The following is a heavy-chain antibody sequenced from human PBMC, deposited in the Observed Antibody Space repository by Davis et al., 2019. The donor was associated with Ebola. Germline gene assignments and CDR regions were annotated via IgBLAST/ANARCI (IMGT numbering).Heavy chain of an antibody. CDR1: GGSISSYY. D-gene: IGHD5-12*01. CDR2: IYYSGST. V-gene: IGHV4-59*12. J-gene: IGHJ4*02. Sequence: MPSETLSLTCTVSGGSISSYYWSWIRQPPGKGLEWIGYIYYSGSTNYNPSLKSRVTISVDRSKNQFSLKLSSVTAADTAVYYCARRRGYSGYGRFDYWGQGTLVTVSS. CDR3: ARRRGYSGYGRFDY.